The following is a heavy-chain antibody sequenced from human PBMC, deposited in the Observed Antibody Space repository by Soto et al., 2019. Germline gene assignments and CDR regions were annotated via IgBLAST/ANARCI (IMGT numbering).Heavy chain of an antibody. J-gene: IGHJ4*02. CDR1: GFTFDDYT. Sequence: GGSLRLSCAASGFTFDDYTMHWVRQAPGKGLEWVSLISWDGGSTYYADSVKGRFTISRDNSKNSLYLQMNSLRTEDTALYYCAKDIGEVDQYYFDYWGQGTLVTVSS. V-gene: IGHV3-43*01. CDR3: AKDIGEVDQYYFDY. CDR2: ISWDGGST. D-gene: IGHD2-15*01.